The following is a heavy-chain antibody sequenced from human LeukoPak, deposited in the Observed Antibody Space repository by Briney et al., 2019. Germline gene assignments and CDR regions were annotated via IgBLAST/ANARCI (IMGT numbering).Heavy chain of an antibody. V-gene: IGHV3-74*01. D-gene: IGHD6-19*01. Sequence: PGGSLRLSCAASGNYWMHWVRQAPGKGLVWVSHINSDGSWTSYADSVKGRFTISKDNAKNTVYLQMNSLRAEDTAVYYCANPGGGVAGTFLGYWGQGTLVTVSS. J-gene: IGHJ4*02. CDR1: GNYW. CDR2: INSDGSWT. CDR3: ANPGGGVAGTFLGY.